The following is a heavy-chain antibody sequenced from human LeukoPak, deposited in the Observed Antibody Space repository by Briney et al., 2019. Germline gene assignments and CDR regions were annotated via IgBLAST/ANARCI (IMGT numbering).Heavy chain of an antibody. D-gene: IGHD6-19*01. J-gene: IGHJ6*04. CDR2: IWYDGSNK. V-gene: IGHV3-33*01. CDR3: ARLWLEGYIYYSMDV. CDR1: GFTFSSYG. Sequence: GGSLRRSCAASGFTFSSYGMHWVRQAPGKGLEWVAVIWYDGSNKYYADSVKGRFTISRDNSKNTLYLQMNSLRAEDTAVYYCARLWLEGYIYYSMDVWGKGTTVTVSS.